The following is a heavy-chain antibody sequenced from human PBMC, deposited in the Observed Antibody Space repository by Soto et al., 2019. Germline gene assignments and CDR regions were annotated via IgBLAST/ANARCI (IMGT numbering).Heavy chain of an antibody. V-gene: IGHV1-69*01. CDR1: GGTFSRHP. CDR3: TREGYKCGRPANFDS. D-gene: IGHD5-18*01. J-gene: IGHJ4*02. CDR2: IIPFSDTT. Sequence: QVQLVQSGAEVKKPGSSVKVSCKASGGTFSRHPISWVRQAPGQGLEWMGGIIPFSDTTNYAQKFQGRVTISADESTSTAYMELSSLRSDDTAVYYCTREGYKCGRPANFDSWGQGTLVTVSS.